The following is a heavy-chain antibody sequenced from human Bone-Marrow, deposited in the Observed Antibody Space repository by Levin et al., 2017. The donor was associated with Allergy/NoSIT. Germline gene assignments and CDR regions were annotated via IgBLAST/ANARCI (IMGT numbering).Heavy chain of an antibody. V-gene: IGHV5-51*01. CDR3: ARLLDGESLGGELAMDV. Sequence: KPGGSLRLSCKGSGYTFRNYWIGWVRQRPGKGLEWMGIIYPGDSDTKYSPSSQGQVTISAARSISTAYLQWRSLQASDTGIYYCARLLDGESLGGELAMDVWGQGTTVTVSS. CDR1: GYTFRNYW. CDR2: IYPGDSDT. J-gene: IGHJ6*02. D-gene: IGHD4-17*01.